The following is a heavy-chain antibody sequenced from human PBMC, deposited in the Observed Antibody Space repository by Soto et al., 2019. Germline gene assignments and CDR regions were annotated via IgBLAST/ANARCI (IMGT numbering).Heavy chain of an antibody. V-gene: IGHV1-69*13. J-gene: IGHJ4*02. CDR2: IIPIFGTA. Sequence: ASVKVSCKASGGTFSSYAISWVRQAPGQGLEWMGGIIPIFGTANYAQKFQGRVTITADESTSTAYMGLSSLRSEDTAVYYCAAPSRRAAPYYFDYWGQGTLVTVSS. CDR1: GGTFSSYA. D-gene: IGHD6-6*01. CDR3: AAPSRRAAPYYFDY.